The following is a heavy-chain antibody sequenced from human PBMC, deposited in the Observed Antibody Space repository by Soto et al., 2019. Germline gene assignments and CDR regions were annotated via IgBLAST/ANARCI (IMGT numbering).Heavy chain of an antibody. CDR3: ARGDVRGYSYGYYYYYGMDV. J-gene: IGHJ6*02. V-gene: IGHV4-34*01. CDR2: INHSGST. Sequence: PSETLSLTCAVYGGSFSGYYWSWIRQPPGKGLEWIGEINHSGSTNYNPSLKSRVTISVDTSKNQFSLKLSSVTAADTAVYYCARGDVRGYSYGYYYYYGMDVWGQGTTVTVS. D-gene: IGHD5-18*01. CDR1: GGSFSGYY.